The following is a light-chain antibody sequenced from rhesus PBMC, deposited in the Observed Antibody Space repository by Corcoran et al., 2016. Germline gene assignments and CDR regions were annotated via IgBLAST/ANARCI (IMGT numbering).Light chain of an antibody. CDR1: QGISSW. CDR2: KAS. CDR3: QQYSSRPLT. Sequence: DIQMTQSPSSLSASVRDTVTITCRASQGISSWLAWYQQNPGKAPMLLIYKASSLQSGVPSRFSGSGSWTDFTLTISSLQSEDFATYYCQQYSSRPLTFGGGTKVELK. J-gene: IGKJ4*01. V-gene: IGKV1-22*01.